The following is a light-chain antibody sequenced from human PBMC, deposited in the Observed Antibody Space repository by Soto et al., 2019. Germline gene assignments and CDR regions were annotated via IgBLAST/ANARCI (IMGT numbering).Light chain of an antibody. CDR3: QRYNSFPWT. CDR1: QSVSSW. Sequence: DIQMTQSPSTLSASVGDRVTITCRASQSVSSWLAWYQQKPGKAPKLLIYKASSLESGVPSRFSGSGSGTEFTLTISSLQPDDFATYYCQRYNSFPWTFGQGTMVDIK. V-gene: IGKV1-5*03. J-gene: IGKJ1*01. CDR2: KAS.